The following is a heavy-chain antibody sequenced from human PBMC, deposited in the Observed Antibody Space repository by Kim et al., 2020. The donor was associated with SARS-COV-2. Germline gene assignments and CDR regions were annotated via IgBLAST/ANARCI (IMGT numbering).Heavy chain of an antibody. CDR3: ALRYFDWLEENNYYYGMDV. CDR1: GGSFSGYY. V-gene: IGHV4-34*01. Sequence: SETLSLTCAVYGGSFSGYYWSWIRQPPGKGLEWIGEINHSGSTNYNPSLKSRVTISVDTSKNQFSLKLSSVTAADTAVYYCALRYFDWLEENNYYYGMDVWGQGTTVTVSS. D-gene: IGHD3-9*01. CDR2: INHSGST. J-gene: IGHJ6*02.